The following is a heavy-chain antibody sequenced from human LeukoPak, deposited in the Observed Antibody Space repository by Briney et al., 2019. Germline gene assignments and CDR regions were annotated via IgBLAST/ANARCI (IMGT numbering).Heavy chain of an antibody. Sequence: GGSLRLSCAASGFTFSTYVLSWVRQAPGKGLEWVSAISGNGGSTNYAEFVTGRFTISRDNSKNTLYLQMNGLRAEDTAVYYCAKDDGGNLPTAFYIWGQGTTVTVSS. CDR1: GFTFSTYV. D-gene: IGHD4-23*01. CDR2: ISGNGGST. J-gene: IGHJ3*02. CDR3: AKDDGGNLPTAFYI. V-gene: IGHV3-23*01.